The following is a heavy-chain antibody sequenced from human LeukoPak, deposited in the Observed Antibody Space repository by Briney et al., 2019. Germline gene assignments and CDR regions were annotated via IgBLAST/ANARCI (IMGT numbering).Heavy chain of an antibody. CDR2: MNEDGSDK. CDR3: ARESTGERPGC. V-gene: IGHV3-7*01. J-gene: IGHJ4*02. D-gene: IGHD1-1*01. Sequence: GGSLRLSCAASGFTLSDYWMSWVRQAPGKGLEWVANMNEDGSDKNYVDSVKGRFTISRGDATNSLHLQMNSLSPEDTAVYYCARESTGERPGCWGQGTLVTVSS. CDR1: GFTLSDYW.